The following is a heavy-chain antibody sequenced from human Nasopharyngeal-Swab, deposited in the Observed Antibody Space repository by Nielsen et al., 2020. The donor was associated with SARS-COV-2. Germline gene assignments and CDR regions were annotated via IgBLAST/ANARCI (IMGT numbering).Heavy chain of an antibody. J-gene: IGHJ6*02. D-gene: IGHD2-8*01. CDR1: GVRFSSYA. V-gene: IGHV3-23*01. Sequence: GGSLRLSCVDSGVRFSSYAMSWVRQTPGKGLERVSGISGSAGSTYYADSVKGRFTISRDNSKKTVYLQMNSLRAEDTAVYYCAKDPLSGGVYATNHYYYGMDVWGQGTTVTVSS. CDR2: ISGSAGST. CDR3: AKDPLSGGVYATNHYYYGMDV.